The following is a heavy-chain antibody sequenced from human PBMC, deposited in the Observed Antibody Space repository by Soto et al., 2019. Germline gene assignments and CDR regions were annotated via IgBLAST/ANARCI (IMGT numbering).Heavy chain of an antibody. D-gene: IGHD3-9*01. CDR3: AREFWHYYILTGYPDS. Sequence: QVQLVQSGAEVKKPGASVKVSCKASGYTFTSYGISWVRQAPGQGLEWMGWISAYTGNTNYAQKLQGRVTMTTDTSTRTAYMELRSLISDDTAVYYCAREFWHYYILTGYPDSWGQGTLVTVSS. V-gene: IGHV1-18*01. CDR2: ISAYTGNT. J-gene: IGHJ4*02. CDR1: GYTFTSYG.